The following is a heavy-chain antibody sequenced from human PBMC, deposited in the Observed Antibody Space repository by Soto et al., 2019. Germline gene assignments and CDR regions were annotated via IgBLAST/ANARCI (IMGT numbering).Heavy chain of an antibody. Sequence: QVQLVQSGTEVKKPGSSVKVSCKASGGSLSTNPISWVRQAPGQGLEWMGGTGSGTGPGNHAQKFQGRFPVTADKSTSTVYMELTTLSSEDTAVYYCARRDSVGFYRFFDSWGQGTLVTVSS. CDR2: TGSGTGPG. V-gene: IGHV1-69*06. D-gene: IGHD3-10*01. CDR1: GGSLSTNP. CDR3: ARRDSVGFYRFFDS. J-gene: IGHJ4*02.